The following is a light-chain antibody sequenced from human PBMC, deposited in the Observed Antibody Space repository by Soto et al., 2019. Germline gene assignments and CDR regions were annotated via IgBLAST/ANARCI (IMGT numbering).Light chain of an antibody. V-gene: IGKV3-20*01. CDR1: QSFNSIY. Sequence: MVLTQSPDIRSLSSGASATLASRASQSFNSIYLAWYQQKPGQAPRLLIYGASSRATGIPDRFSGSGSGTDFTLTISRLEPEDFAVYYCHQYDSWTFGQGTKVDI. CDR3: HQYDSWT. CDR2: GAS. J-gene: IGKJ1*01.